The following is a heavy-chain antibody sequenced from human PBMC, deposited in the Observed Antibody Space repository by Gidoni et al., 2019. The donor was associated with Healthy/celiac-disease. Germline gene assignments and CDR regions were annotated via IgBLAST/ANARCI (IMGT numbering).Heavy chain of an antibody. V-gene: IGHV4-39*01. CDR1: GGSVSSSSYY. J-gene: IGHJ6*02. D-gene: IGHD3-3*01. Sequence: QLQLQESGPGLVKPSETLSLTCTVSGGSVSSSSYYWGWIRQPPGKGLEWIGSIYYSGSTYYNPSLKSRVTISVDTSKNQFSLKLSSVTAADTAVYYCARQGFHVLRFLEWLYHMDVWGQGTTVTVSS. CDR2: IYYSGST. CDR3: ARQGFHVLRFLEWLYHMDV.